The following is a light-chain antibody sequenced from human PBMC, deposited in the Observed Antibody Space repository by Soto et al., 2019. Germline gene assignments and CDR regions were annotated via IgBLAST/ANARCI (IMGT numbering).Light chain of an antibody. CDR2: KAS. V-gene: IGKV1-5*03. J-gene: IGKJ1*01. Sequence: DIQMTQSPSTLSASVGDRVTITCRASQSISSWLAWYQQKPGKAPKLLIQKASSLESGVPSRFSGSGSGTVFTLTISSLQPDDFATYYCQHYNRYSPWTFGQGTKVEIK. CDR1: QSISSW. CDR3: QHYNRYSPWT.